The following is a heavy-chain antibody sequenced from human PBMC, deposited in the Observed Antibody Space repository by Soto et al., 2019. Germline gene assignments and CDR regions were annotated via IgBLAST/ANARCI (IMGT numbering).Heavy chain of an antibody. Sequence: GGSLRLSCAASGFSFSGFEMNWVRQAPGKELEWISYISTSGIVYYADSVKGRFTISRDNAKNSLSLQMNSLRAEDTAVYYCARSLSKSSGYYFDYWGQGILVTVSS. J-gene: IGHJ4*02. CDR3: ARSLSKSSGYYFDY. CDR1: GFSFSGFE. D-gene: IGHD3-22*01. V-gene: IGHV3-48*03. CDR2: ISTSGIV.